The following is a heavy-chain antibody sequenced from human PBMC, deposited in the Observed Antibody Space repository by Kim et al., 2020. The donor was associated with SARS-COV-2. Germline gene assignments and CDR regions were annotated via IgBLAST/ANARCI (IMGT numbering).Heavy chain of an antibody. CDR2: ISYDGSNK. Sequence: GGSLRLSCAASGFTFSSYGMHWVRQAPGKGLEWVAVISYDGSNKYYADSVKGRFTISRDNSKNTLYLQMNSLRAEDTAVYYCAKVFWSREVAAAFFDYWGQGTLGTLSS. CDR1: GFTFSSYG. CDR3: AKVFWSREVAAAFFDY. D-gene: IGHD6-13*01. J-gene: IGHJ4*02. V-gene: IGHV3-30*18.